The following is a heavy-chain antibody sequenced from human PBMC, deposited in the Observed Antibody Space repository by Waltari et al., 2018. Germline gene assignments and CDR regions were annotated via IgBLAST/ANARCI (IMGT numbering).Heavy chain of an antibody. D-gene: IGHD3-3*01. J-gene: IGHJ4*02. Sequence: EVQLVESGGGLVKPGGSLRLSCAASGFTFSSYSMNWVRQAPGKGLEWVSSISSSSSYIYYADSVKGRFTISRDNAKNSLYLQMNSLRAEDTAVYYCAKDLDFWSGYSDYWGQGTLVTVSS. CDR2: ISSSSSYI. CDR1: GFTFSSYS. CDR3: AKDLDFWSGYSDY. V-gene: IGHV3-21*01.